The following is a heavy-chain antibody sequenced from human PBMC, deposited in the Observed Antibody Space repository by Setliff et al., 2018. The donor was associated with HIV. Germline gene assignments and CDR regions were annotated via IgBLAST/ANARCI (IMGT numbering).Heavy chain of an antibody. V-gene: IGHV3-23*01. Sequence: GGSLRLSCAASGFSFTSYGMTWVRQSPGKGLEWLAAITIVGGRTDYANSVKGRFTISRDSSKNTMYLQMTSLRAEDTAVYYCARDDAVGGGYLDYWGQGTLVTVSS. CDR3: ARDDAVGGGYLDY. D-gene: IGHD6-19*01. CDR1: GFSFTSYG. CDR2: ITIVGGRT. J-gene: IGHJ4*02.